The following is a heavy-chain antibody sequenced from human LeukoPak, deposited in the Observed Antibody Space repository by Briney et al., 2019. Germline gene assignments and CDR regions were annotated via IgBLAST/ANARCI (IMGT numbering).Heavy chain of an antibody. CDR3: AKFHYADSYMDV. CDR1: AFTFSNYA. D-gene: IGHD3-16*01. J-gene: IGHJ6*03. CDR2: ISGSGGST. Sequence: PGGTLRLSCAASAFTFSNYAMGWVRQAPGKGLEWVSAISGSGGSTYYADSVKGRFTISRDNSKNTLYLEMKSLRAEDTAVYFCAKFHYADSYMDVWGKGTTVTMSS. V-gene: IGHV3-23*01.